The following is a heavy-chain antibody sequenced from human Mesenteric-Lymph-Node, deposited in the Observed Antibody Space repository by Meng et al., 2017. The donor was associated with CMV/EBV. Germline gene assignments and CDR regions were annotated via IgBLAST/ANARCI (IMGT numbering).Heavy chain of an antibody. J-gene: IGHJ4*02. CDR2: IIPILGIA. D-gene: IGHD5-24*01. CDR3: AKDLEMATISYWDY. CDR1: GGTFSSYA. Sequence: SVKVSCKASGGTFSSYAISWVRQAPGQGLEWMGGIIPILGIANYAQKFQGRVTITADKSTSTAYMELSSLRSEDTAVFYCAKDLEMATISYWDYWGQGTLVTVSS. V-gene: IGHV1-69*10.